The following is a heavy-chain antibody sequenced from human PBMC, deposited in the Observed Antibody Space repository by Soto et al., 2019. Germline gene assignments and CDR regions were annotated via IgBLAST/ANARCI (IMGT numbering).Heavy chain of an antibody. D-gene: IGHD3-16*02. Sequence: EVQLLESGGGLVQPGGSLRLSCAASGFTFSSYAMSWVRQAPGKGLEWVSSISGSGGSTYYADSVKGRFTISRDNSKNXXYLQMNSLRAEDTAVYYCAKGAYCDYVWGSYRFDYWGQGTLVTVSS. CDR2: ISGSGGST. V-gene: IGHV3-23*01. CDR3: AKGAYCDYVWGSYRFDY. CDR1: GFTFSSYA. J-gene: IGHJ4*02.